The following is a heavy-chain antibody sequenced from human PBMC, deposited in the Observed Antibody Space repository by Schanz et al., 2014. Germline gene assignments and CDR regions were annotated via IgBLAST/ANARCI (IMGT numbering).Heavy chain of an antibody. V-gene: IGHV3-33*06. D-gene: IGHD6-6*01. CDR2: IWYDGTDR. J-gene: IGHJ6*02. CDR3: AKGSMAARPLLPTDYYFYGTDI. CDR1: GLTFNNYG. Sequence: QAQLVESGGGVVRPGRSPRLSCAASGLTFNNYGMHWVRQAPGKGLKWVAVIWYDGTDRYYADSVKGRFTISRDNSKNTLYLQMNSLRAEDTAVYYCAKGSMAARPLLPTDYYFYGTDIWGQGTTVTVSS.